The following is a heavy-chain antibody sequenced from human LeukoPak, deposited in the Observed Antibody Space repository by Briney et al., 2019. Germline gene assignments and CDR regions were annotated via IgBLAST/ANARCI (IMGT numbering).Heavy chain of an antibody. J-gene: IGHJ4*02. Sequence: ASVKVSCKVVAYDFTGYHIHWVRQAPGQGPEWMGRLNPNTGHAVYAFKFQGRVTITRDTSINTAYMEVTRLTSDDTALYYCAKDRDGADRIVLWGQGTLVTVSS. CDR1: AYDFTGYH. CDR2: LNPNTGHA. V-gene: IGHV1-2*06. D-gene: IGHD5-24*01. CDR3: AKDRDGADRIVL.